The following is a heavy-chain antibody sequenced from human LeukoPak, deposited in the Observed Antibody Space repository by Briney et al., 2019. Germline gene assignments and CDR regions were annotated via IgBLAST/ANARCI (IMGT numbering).Heavy chain of an antibody. J-gene: IGHJ1*01. CDR1: GCSISSYY. D-gene: IGHD6-19*01. V-gene: IGHV4-4*07. CDR2: IYTSGST. Sequence: PSETLTLTCAASGCSISSYYLRWIRQAAGKGLEWMGRIYTSGSTKYNPSLKSRGTMSVDTSKIQFSLKLSCVTAADTAVYYCARDRGGSGWHPSAEYFQHWGEGTLVTVSS. CDR3: ARDRGGSGWHPSAEYFQH.